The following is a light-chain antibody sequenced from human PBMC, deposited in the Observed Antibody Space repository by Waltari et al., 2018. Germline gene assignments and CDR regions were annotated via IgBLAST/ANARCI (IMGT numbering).Light chain of an antibody. CDR2: EVI. CDR1: NSDVGNYTR. CDR3: CSYAGSGTYV. V-gene: IGLV2-23*02. J-gene: IGLJ1*01. Sequence: QSALTQPASVSGTPGQSSTIACTGTNSDVGNYTRVPWYQHHPGEAPKLIICEVIKRPSGVSNRFSGSKSGNTASLTISGLQAEDEADYYCCSYAGSGTYVFGTGTKVTVL.